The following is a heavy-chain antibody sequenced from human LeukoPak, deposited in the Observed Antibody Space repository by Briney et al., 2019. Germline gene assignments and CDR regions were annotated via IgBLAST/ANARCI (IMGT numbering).Heavy chain of an antibody. V-gene: IGHV4-39*01. CDR3: ARPRNYYHYMDV. J-gene: IGHJ6*03. Sequence: SETLSLTCTVSGGSISSTTYSWGWIRQPPGQGLEWIGSIFYTGSTYYNPSLKSRVIISVDTSKNQFSLKLSSVTAADTAVYYCARPRNYYHYMDVWGKGTTVTVSS. CDR2: IFYTGST. CDR1: GGSISSTTYS.